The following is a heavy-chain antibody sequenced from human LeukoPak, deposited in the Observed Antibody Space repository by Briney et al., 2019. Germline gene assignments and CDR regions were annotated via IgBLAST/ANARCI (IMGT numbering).Heavy chain of an antibody. D-gene: IGHD4-17*01. Sequence: GGSLRLSCAASGFTFSDYYMSWIRQAPGKGLEWVSYISSSGSTIYYAGSVKGRFTISRDNSKNTLYLQMNSLRAEDTAVYYCARELRRVKKYYFDYWGQGTLVTVSS. CDR3: ARELRRVKKYYFDY. V-gene: IGHV3-11*04. CDR2: ISSSGSTI. CDR1: GFTFSDYY. J-gene: IGHJ4*02.